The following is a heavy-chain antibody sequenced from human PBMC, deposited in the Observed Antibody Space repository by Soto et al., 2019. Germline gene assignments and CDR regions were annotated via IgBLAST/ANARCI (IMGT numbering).Heavy chain of an antibody. D-gene: IGHD2-15*01. CDR2: ISAYNGNT. CDR1: GYTFASYG. CDR3: ARGGSGIVVVVAAKTDAFDI. V-gene: IGHV1-18*01. J-gene: IGHJ3*02. Sequence: ASVKVSCKASGYTFASYGISWVRQAPGRGLEWMGWISAYNGNTNYAQKLQGRVTMTTDTSTSTAYMELRSLRSDDTAVYYCARGGSGIVVVVAAKTDAFDIRGQGTMVTVSS.